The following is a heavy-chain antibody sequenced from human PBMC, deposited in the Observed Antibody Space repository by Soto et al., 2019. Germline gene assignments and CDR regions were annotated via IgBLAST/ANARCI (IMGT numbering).Heavy chain of an antibody. CDR3: AKGDSSWSYFDF. D-gene: IGHD6-13*01. V-gene: IGHV3-23*01. CDR2: ISGSGGGT. J-gene: IGHJ4*02. CDR1: GDSISRGGYY. Sequence: ETLSLTCTVSGDSISRGGYYWSWIRQHPGKGLEWVSIISGSGGGTYYADSVKGRFTISRDNSKNTLYLQVNSLRAEDTAVYYCAKGDSSWSYFDFWGQGTLVTVSS.